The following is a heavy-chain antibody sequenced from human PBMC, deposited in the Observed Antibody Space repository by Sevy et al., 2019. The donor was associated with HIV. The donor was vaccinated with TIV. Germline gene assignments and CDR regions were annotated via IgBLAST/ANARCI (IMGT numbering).Heavy chain of an antibody. Sequence: GGSLRLSCAASGFTVSSNYMSWVRQAPGKGLEWVSVIYSVGSTYYADSVKGRFTISRDNSKNTLYLQMNSLRAEDTAVYYCARGGLTVALDYWGQGTLVTVSS. CDR3: ARGGLTVALDY. D-gene: IGHD6-19*01. V-gene: IGHV3-53*01. CDR1: GFTVSSNY. J-gene: IGHJ4*02. CDR2: IYSVGST.